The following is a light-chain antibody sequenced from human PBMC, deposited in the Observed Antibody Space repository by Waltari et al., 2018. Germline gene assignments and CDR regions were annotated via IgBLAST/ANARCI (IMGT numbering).Light chain of an antibody. J-gene: IGKJ1*01. CDR2: LAF. CDR1: QSLLHSNGNTY. Sequence: IVMTQSPLSLPVTPGEPASISCRSGQSLLHSNGNTYLDLYLQKPGQSPRLLISLAFNRASGVPDRFSGSGSGTDFTLQISRVEAEDVGVYYCMQSLQTPRTFGQGTKLEIK. V-gene: IGKV2-28*01. CDR3: MQSLQTPRT.